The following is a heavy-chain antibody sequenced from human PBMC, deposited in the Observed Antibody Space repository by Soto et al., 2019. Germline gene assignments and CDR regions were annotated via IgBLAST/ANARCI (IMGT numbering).Heavy chain of an antibody. J-gene: IGHJ4*02. CDR3: ARDLMMDYYDSSGYYHY. CDR2: ISAYNGNT. Sequence: QVQLVQSGAEVKKPGASVKVSCKASGYTFTSYGISWVRQAPGQGLEWMGWISAYNGNTNYAQKLQGRVTMTTDTPASTAYMELRSLRSDDTAVYYCARDLMMDYYDSSGYYHYWGQGTLVTVSS. D-gene: IGHD3-22*01. CDR1: GYTFTSYG. V-gene: IGHV1-18*01.